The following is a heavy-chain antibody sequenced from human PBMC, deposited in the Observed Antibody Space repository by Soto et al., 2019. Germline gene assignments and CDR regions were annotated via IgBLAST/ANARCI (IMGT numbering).Heavy chain of an antibody. V-gene: IGHV3-23*01. CDR2: ISGSGGST. CDR1: GFTFSSYA. J-gene: IGHJ5*02. CDR3: AKDLYYDSSRNWFDP. D-gene: IGHD3-22*01. Sequence: GGSLRLSCAASGFTFSSYAMSWVRQAPGKGLEWVSAISGSGGSTYYADSVKGRFTISRDNSKNTLYLQMNSLRAEDTAVYYFAKDLYYDSSRNWFDPWGEVTLVTVS.